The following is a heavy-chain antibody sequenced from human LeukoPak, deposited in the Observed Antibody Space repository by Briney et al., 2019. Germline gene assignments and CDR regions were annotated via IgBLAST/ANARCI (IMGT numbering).Heavy chain of an antibody. J-gene: IGHJ6*02. CDR1: GYSISSGYY. D-gene: IGHD3-10*01. CDR2: IYHSGST. Sequence: TTSETLSLTCTVSGYSISSGYYWGWIRQPPGKGLEWIGSIYHSGSTYYNPSLKSRVTISVDTSKNQFSLKLSSVTAADTAVYYYARPKGALWFGVQADVWGQGTTVTVSS. CDR3: ARPKGALWFGVQADV. V-gene: IGHV4-38-2*02.